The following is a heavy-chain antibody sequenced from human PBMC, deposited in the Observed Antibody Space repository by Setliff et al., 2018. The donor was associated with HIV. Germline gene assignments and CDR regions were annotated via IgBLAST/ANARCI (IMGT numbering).Heavy chain of an antibody. CDR1: GIRGGHYV. J-gene: IGHJ6*03. V-gene: IGHV3-9*03. Sequence: PAGSLRLSCAATGIRGGHYVRHWVRQPPGKGLERVSGISWSSGGVGYADSVKGRFTVSRDNVKNSLYLQLISLRAEDMALYDCAKGAGGGTYVSDYYYIDVWGQGTTVTVSS. CDR3: AKGAGGGTYVSDYYYIDV. CDR2: ISWSSGGV. D-gene: IGHD1-26*01.